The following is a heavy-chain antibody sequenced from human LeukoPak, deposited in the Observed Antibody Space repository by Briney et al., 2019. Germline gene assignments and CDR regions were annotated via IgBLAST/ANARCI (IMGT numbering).Heavy chain of an antibody. CDR3: SRGDYGGNTYYFDS. D-gene: IGHD4-23*01. CDR1: GFAFDDYG. V-gene: IGHV3-20*04. Sequence: GGSLRLSCAASGFAFDDYGMSRVRQAPGKGLEWVSGINWNGGSTGYADSVKGRFTISRDNAKNSLYLQINSLRAEDTALYYCSRGDYGGNTYYFDSWGQGTLVIVSS. CDR2: INWNGGST. J-gene: IGHJ4*02.